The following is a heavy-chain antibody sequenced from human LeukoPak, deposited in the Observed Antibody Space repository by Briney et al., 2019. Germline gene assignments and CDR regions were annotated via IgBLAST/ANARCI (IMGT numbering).Heavy chain of an antibody. D-gene: IGHD1-7*01. J-gene: IGHJ6*02. CDR1: GFTVSSNY. Sequence: GGSLRLSCAASGFTVSSNYMSWVRQVPGKGLEWVGQTVSEIDGGTTDYAAPVKGRFTISRDDSKSTLYLQMNSLKIEDTAVYYCTTDEDWNYARKDVWGQGATVIVSS. CDR3: TTDEDWNYARKDV. CDR2: TVSEIDGGTT. V-gene: IGHV3-15*04.